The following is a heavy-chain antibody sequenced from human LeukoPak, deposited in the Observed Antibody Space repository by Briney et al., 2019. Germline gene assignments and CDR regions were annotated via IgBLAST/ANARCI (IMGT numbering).Heavy chain of an antibody. CDR1: GFTFSSFS. CDR2: TSSSSAYT. V-gene: IGHV3-21*01. D-gene: IGHD3-16*02. J-gene: IGHJ4*02. CDR3: ARGHDDYVWGSYRPFDY. Sequence: GGSLRLSCAASGFTFSSFSMIWVRQAPGKGLEWVSSTSSSSAYTFYAESGKGRFTISRDNAKNSLFLQMNSLRAEDTAVYYCARGHDDYVWGSYRPFDYWGQGTLVTVSS.